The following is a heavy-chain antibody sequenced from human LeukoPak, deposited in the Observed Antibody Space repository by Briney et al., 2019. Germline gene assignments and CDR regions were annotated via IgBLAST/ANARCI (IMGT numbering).Heavy chain of an antibody. J-gene: IGHJ4*02. Sequence: SVKVSCKASGGTFSSYAISWVRQAPGQGLEWMGGIIPMFGIAKYAQKFQGRVTITADESTSPAYMELSSLRSEDTSAVYYCARDRRLRYCSGGSCYGGYFAYWGQGTLVTVSS. V-gene: IGHV1-69*13. CDR3: ARDRRLRYCSGGSCYGGYFAY. D-gene: IGHD2-15*01. CDR2: IIPMFGIA. CDR1: GGTFSSYA.